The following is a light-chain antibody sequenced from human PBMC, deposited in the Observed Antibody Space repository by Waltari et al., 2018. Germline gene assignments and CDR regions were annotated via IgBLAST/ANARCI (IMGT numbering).Light chain of an antibody. CDR1: SSNLGSNT. Sequence: QSVLTRPPSASGTPGQRVTISCSGSSSNLGSNTVIWSQPLPGTAPKLLIYSNNQRHSGVPDRFSGSKSGTSASLAISGLQSEDEADYDCAAWDDSLNGQVFGTGTKVTVL. J-gene: IGLJ1*01. CDR2: SNN. V-gene: IGLV1-44*01. CDR3: AAWDDSLNGQV.